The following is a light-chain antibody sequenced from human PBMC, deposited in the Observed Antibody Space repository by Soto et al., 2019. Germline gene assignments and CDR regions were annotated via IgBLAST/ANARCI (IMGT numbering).Light chain of an antibody. J-gene: IGLJ3*02. CDR3: QSYDSSLSGSV. V-gene: IGLV1-40*01. CDR2: GNN. Sequence: QAVVTQPPSVSGAPGQRVTISCTGSSSNIGAPYDVHWYQQLPGTAPKLLIYGNNNRPSGVPDRFPGSKSGTSASLAITGLQAEDEADYYCQSYDSSLSGSVFGGGTKLTVL. CDR1: SSNIGAPYD.